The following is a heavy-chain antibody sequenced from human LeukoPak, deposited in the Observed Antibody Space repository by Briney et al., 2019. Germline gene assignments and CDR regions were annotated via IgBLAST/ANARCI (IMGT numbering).Heavy chain of an antibody. V-gene: IGHV4-59*01. CDR3: ARRDRVAAIDY. CDR1: GDSIRSYY. J-gene: IGHJ4*02. D-gene: IGHD2-15*01. CDR2: IYYSGSA. Sequence: SETLSLTCTVSGDSIRSYYWSWIRQPPGKGLEWIAYIYYSGSASYSPSLKSRVTISLDTSQNQISLNLTSVTAADTAVYYCARRDRVAAIDYWGQGTLVTVSS.